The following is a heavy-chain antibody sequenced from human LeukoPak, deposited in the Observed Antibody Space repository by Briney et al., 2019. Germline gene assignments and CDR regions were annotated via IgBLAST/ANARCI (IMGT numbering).Heavy chain of an antibody. Sequence: PGGSLRLSCAASGFTVSTNYMIWVRQAPGKGLEWVSVIYSGGSTYYADSVKGRFIISRDNSKNTLYLQMNSLRAEDTAVYYCARESGTTKKGFDIWGQGTMVTVSS. D-gene: IGHD1-26*01. CDR3: ARESGTTKKGFDI. CDR2: IYSGGST. J-gene: IGHJ3*02. CDR1: GFTVSTNY. V-gene: IGHV3-53*01.